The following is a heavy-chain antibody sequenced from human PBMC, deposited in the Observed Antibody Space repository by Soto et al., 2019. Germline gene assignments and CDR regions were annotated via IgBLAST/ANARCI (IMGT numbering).Heavy chain of an antibody. CDR3: AHRLPLHNEYSINFDY. V-gene: IGHV2-5*02. Sequence: QITLKESGPTLVKPTQTLTLTCTFSGFSLSTSGVGVGWIRQPPGKALEWLALIYWDDDKRYSPSLKNRLTITKDTAKNQVVLTMTNMDPVDTATYYCAHRLPLHNEYSINFDYWGQGTLVTVSS. D-gene: IGHD6-6*01. CDR2: IYWDDDK. J-gene: IGHJ4*02. CDR1: GFSLSTSGVG.